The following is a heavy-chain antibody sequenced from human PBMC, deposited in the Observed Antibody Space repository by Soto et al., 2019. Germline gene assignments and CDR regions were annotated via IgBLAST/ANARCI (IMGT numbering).Heavy chain of an antibody. J-gene: IGHJ6*02. CDR2: ISGYNGNT. Sequence: QVQLVQSGGEVKKPGASVKVSCKTSGYSFTTYGISWVRQAPGQGLEWMGWISGYNGNTHYAQKFHGRVSMTTDTSTSTAYMELRSLRSDDTAVYYCAREGPAPYYYYGMDVWGQGTTVTVSS. CDR1: GYSFTTYG. V-gene: IGHV1-18*01. CDR3: AREGPAPYYYYGMDV.